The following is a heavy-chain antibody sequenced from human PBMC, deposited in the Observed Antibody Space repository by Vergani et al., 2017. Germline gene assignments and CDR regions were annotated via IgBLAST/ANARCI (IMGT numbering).Heavy chain of an antibody. V-gene: IGHV3-11*01. CDR2: ISSSGSTI. CDR3: AADLKPGIAVAGMLNAEYFQH. D-gene: IGHD6-19*01. CDR1: GFTFSDYY. Sequence: QVQLVESGGGLVKPGGSLRLSCAASGFTFSDYYMSWIRPAPGKGLEWVSYISSSGSTIYYADAVKGRFTISRDNAKNSLYLQMNSLRAEDTAVYYCAADLKPGIAVAGMLNAEYFQHGGEGTLVTVSA. J-gene: IGHJ1*01.